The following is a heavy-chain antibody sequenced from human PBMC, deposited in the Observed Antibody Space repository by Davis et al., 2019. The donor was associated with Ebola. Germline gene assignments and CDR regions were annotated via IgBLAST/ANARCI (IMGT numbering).Heavy chain of an antibody. Sequence: PGGSLRLSCVASEFTFSNYGMTWVRQAPGKGLEWVSSISAGGTAPYYADSVKGRFTISRDNSKNTLSLQMNSLRAEDTAVYYCAKDLWVRGVLMFFDYWGQGTLVTVSS. CDR3: AKDLWVRGVLMFFDY. CDR1: EFTFSNYG. CDR2: ISAGGTAP. V-gene: IGHV3-23*01. J-gene: IGHJ4*02. D-gene: IGHD3-10*01.